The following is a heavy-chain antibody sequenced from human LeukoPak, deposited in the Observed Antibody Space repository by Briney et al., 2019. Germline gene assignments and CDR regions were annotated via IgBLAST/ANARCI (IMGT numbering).Heavy chain of an antibody. J-gene: IGHJ5*02. V-gene: IGHV5-51*01. CDR3: ARHVKDSTSSRQFDP. CDR1: GSMFTNYW. CDR2: INPDDSDT. D-gene: IGHD2/OR15-2a*01. Sequence: GESLQISCKGSGSMFTNYWIGWVRPLPGKGLEGMGIINPDDSDTRYSPSFRGQVSMSADKSISTAYLQWSSLKASDTAMYYCARHVKDSTSSRQFDPWGRGTLVTVSS.